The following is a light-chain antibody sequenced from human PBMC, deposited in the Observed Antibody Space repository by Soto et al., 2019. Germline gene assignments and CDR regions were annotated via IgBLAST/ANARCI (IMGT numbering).Light chain of an antibody. CDR3: QQYNDWPRT. CDR2: GAS. J-gene: IGKJ1*01. Sequence: EVVMTQSPATLSVSPGERATLSCRASQSVSSNLAWYQQKPGQAPRLRIYGASTRATGIPARFSCSGSGTDFTLTISSLQSEDFAVYYCQQYNDWPRTFGQGTKVEIK. CDR1: QSVSSN. V-gene: IGKV3-15*01.